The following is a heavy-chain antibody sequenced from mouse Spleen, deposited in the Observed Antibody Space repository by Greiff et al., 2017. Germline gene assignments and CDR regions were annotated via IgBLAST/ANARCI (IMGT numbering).Heavy chain of an antibody. D-gene: IGHD2-14*01. CDR2: IYPGDGDT. Sequence: QVQLQQSGAELVRPGSSVKISCKASGYAFSSYWMNWVKQRPGQGLEWIGQIYPGDGDTNYNGKFKGKATLTADKSSSTAYMQLSSLTSEDSAVYFCARGNYRYDGAMDYWGQGTSVTVSS. V-gene: IGHV1-80*01. J-gene: IGHJ4*01. CDR3: ARGNYRYDGAMDY. CDR1: GYAFSSYW.